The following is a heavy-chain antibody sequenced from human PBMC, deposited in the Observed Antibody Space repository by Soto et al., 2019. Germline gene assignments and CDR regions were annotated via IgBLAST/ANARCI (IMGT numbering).Heavy chain of an antibody. Sequence: EVQLLESGGGLEQPGGSLKTPCATPWFTFCSPYIGLVPQAPGKALEWVSSINFSDPGTYYADSVKGRFTTSRDISKNTLFLQMDSLRAEDTALYYCTKGTWLDIWGQGTMVTVSS. D-gene: IGHD6-19*01. CDR3: TKGTWLDI. V-gene: IGHV3-23*01. CDR2: INFSDPGT. CDR1: WFTFCSPY. J-gene: IGHJ3*02.